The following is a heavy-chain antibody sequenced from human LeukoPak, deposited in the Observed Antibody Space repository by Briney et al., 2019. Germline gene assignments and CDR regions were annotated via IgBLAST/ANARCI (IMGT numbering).Heavy chain of an antibody. CDR2: INHSGST. Sequence: SETLSLTCAVYGGSFSGYYWSWIRQPPGKGLEWIGEINHSGSTNYNPSLKSRVTISVDTSKNQFSLKLSSVTAADTAVYYCRYSGWSRVDAFDIWGQGTTVTVSS. D-gene: IGHD6-19*01. CDR3: RYSGWSRVDAFDI. V-gene: IGHV4-34*01. CDR1: GGSFSGYY. J-gene: IGHJ3*02.